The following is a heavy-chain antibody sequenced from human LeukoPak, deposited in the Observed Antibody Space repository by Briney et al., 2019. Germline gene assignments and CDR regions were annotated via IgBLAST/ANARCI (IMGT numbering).Heavy chain of an antibody. CDR2: IYPGDSDT. V-gene: IGHV5-51*01. D-gene: IGHD3-10*01. CDR3: ARLNYYGSGSHYNAPRY. CDR1: GYSFTSYW. Sequence: TGESLKISCKGSGYSFTSYWIGWVRQMPGKGLEWMGIIYPGDSDTRYSPSLQGQVTISADKSTSTAYLQWSSLKASDTAMYYCARLNYYGSGSHYNAPRYWGQGSLVTVSS. J-gene: IGHJ4*02.